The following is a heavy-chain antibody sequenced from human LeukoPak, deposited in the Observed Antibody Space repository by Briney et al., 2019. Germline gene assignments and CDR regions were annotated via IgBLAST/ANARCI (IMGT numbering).Heavy chain of an antibody. D-gene: IGHD3-3*01. CDR3: AKRRVVTVGIDY. V-gene: IGHV3-23*01. CDR1: GFNFSSYA. CDR2: ISGSGGST. J-gene: IGHJ4*02. Sequence: GGSLRLSCAASGFNFSSYAMSWVRQAPGKGLEWVSAISGSGGSTYYADSVKGRFTISRDTSKNTLFLQMNSLRAEDTAVYYCAKRRVVTVGIDYWGQGTLVTVSS.